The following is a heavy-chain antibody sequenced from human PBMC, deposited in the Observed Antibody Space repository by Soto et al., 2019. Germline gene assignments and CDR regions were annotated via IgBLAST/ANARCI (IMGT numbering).Heavy chain of an antibody. CDR1: GGSVSSGSYY. CDR2: IYYSGST. V-gene: IGHV4-61*01. D-gene: IGHD3-22*01. Sequence: SETLSLTCTVSGGSVSSGSYYWSWIRQPPGKGLEWIGYIYYSGSTNYNPSLKSRVTISVDTSKNQFSLKLSSVTAADTAVYYCARVSNYYDSSGYYYTGNWFDPWGQGTLVTVSS. CDR3: ARVSNYYDSSGYYYTGNWFDP. J-gene: IGHJ5*02.